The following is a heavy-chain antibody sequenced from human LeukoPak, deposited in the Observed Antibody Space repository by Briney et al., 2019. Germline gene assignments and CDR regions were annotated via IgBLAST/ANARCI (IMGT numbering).Heavy chain of an antibody. J-gene: IGHJ4*02. CDR3: AKDKNSGSYYYFDY. Sequence: EGSLRLSCAASGFTFGSYARSWVRQAPGKGLEWVSAISGSGGSTYYADSVKGRFTISRDNSKNTLYLQMNSLRAEDTAVYYCAKDKNSGSYYYFDYWGQGTLVTVSS. CDR2: ISGSGGST. D-gene: IGHD1-26*01. CDR1: GFTFGSYA. V-gene: IGHV3-23*01.